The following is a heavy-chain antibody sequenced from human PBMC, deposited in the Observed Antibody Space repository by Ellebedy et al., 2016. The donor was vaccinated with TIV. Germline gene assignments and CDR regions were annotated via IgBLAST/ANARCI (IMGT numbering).Heavy chain of an antibody. CDR2: IWYDGSYK. D-gene: IGHD2-15*01. CDR3: AKNSKGGHRGFDY. Sequence: PGGSLRLSCAASGFNFNYYAMHWVRQAPGKGLEWVAIIWYDGSYKYYAESVKGRFTISRDNSKNTLYLQMNSLRAEDTAVYYCAKNSKGGHRGFDYWGQGTLVTVSS. CDR1: GFNFNYYA. J-gene: IGHJ4*02. V-gene: IGHV3-30*02.